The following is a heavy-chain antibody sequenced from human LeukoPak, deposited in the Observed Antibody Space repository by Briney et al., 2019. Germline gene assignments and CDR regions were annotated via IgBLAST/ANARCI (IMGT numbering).Heavy chain of an antibody. J-gene: IGHJ4*02. D-gene: IGHD6-19*01. CDR1: GGTFSSYA. V-gene: IGHV1-69*13. Sequence: SVKVSCKASGGTFSSYAISWVRQAPGQGLEWMGGIIPIFGTANYAQKFQGRVTITADESTSTAYMELSSLRSEDTAVYYCARFTVADETIDYWGQGTLVTVSS. CDR2: IIPIFGTA. CDR3: ARFTVADETIDY.